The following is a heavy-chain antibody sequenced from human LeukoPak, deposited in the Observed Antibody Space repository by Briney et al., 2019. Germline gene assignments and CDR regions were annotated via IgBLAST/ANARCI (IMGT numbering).Heavy chain of an antibody. CDR3: ARTAFQFGDYFYYMDV. Sequence: ASVKVSCKASGYTFTGYYMHWVRQAPGQGLEWMGWINPNSGDTNYAQKFRGRVTVTRDTSISTAYMELSGLTSDDTAVYYCARTAFQFGDYFYYMDVWGKGTTVTVSS. CDR2: INPNSGDT. J-gene: IGHJ6*03. CDR1: GYTFTGYY. D-gene: IGHD3-3*02. V-gene: IGHV1-2*02.